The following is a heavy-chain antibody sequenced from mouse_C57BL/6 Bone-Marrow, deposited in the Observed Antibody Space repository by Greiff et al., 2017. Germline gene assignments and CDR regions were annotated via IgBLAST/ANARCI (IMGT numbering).Heavy chain of an antibody. CDR2: INPNNGGT. Sequence: VQLQQSGPELVKPGASVKISCKASGYTFTDYYMNWVKQSHGKSLEWIGDINPNNGGTSYNQKFKGKATLTVDKSSSTAYMELRSLTSEDSAVYYCAIGRWLPFAYWGQGTLVTVSA. CDR3: AIGRWLPFAY. J-gene: IGHJ3*01. V-gene: IGHV1-26*01. CDR1: GYTFTDYY. D-gene: IGHD2-3*01.